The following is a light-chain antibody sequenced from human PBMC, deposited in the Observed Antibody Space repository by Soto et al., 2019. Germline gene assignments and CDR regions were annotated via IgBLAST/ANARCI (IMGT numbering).Light chain of an antibody. Sequence: ETVMTQSPATLSVSPGERVTLSCRASQSVSSNLAWYQQKPGQAPRLLIYGASTRATGIPARSSGSGSGTEFTLTISSLQSEDFAVYYCQQYNNWPPTFGQGTKVDIK. CDR3: QQYNNWPPT. J-gene: IGKJ1*01. V-gene: IGKV3-15*01. CDR1: QSVSSN. CDR2: GAS.